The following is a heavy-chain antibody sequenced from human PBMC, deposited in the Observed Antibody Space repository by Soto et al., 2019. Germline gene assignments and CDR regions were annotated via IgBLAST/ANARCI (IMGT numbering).Heavy chain of an antibody. CDR1: GYSISSGYY. CDR2: VYHSGST. Sequence: SETLSLTCAVSGYSISSGYYWGWIRQPPGKGLEWIGSVYHSGSTYYNPSLKSRVTISVDTSKNQFSLKLSSVTAADTAVYYCARWDYYYGMDVWGQGTTVTVSS. J-gene: IGHJ6*02. V-gene: IGHV4-38-2*01. CDR3: ARWDYYYGMDV.